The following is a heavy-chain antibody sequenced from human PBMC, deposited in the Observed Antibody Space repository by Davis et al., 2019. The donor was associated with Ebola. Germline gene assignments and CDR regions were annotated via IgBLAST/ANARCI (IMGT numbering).Heavy chain of an antibody. CDR1: GFTFSSYG. D-gene: IGHD1-14*01. V-gene: IGHV3-30*18. CDR2: ISYDGSNK. CDR3: AKIQPQIDY. J-gene: IGHJ4*02. Sequence: GESLKISCAASGFTFSSYGMHWVRQAPGKGLEWVAVISYDGSNKYYADSVKGRFTISRDNSKNTLYLQMNSLRAEDTAVYYCAKIQPQIDYWGQGTLVTVSS.